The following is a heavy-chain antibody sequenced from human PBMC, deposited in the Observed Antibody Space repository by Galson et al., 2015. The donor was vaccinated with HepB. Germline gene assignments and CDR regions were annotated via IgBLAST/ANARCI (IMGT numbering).Heavy chain of an antibody. V-gene: IGHV1-69*04. CDR3: ARTEYYYDSSGYPFLANYFDY. CDR2: IIPILGIA. Sequence: SVKVSCKASGGTFSSYAISWVRQAPGQGLEWMGRIIPILGIANYAQKFQGRVTITADKSTSTAYMELSSLRSEDTAVYYCARTEYYYDSSGYPFLANYFDYWGQGTLVTVSS. J-gene: IGHJ4*02. CDR1: GGTFSSYA. D-gene: IGHD3-22*01.